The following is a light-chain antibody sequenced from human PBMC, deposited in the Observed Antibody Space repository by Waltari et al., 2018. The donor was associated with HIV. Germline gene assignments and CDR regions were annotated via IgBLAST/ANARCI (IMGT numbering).Light chain of an antibody. Sequence: DIVMTQSPDSLAVSLGQRATINCKSSQSVLSSSNNKNYLAWYQQSPGQPPKPLISWASDRESGVSDRISGSGSGTDFTLTINSLQAEDVAVYYCQQYYNTPSITFGQGTRLEIK. V-gene: IGKV4-1*01. CDR1: QSVLSSSNNKNY. CDR3: QQYYNTPSIT. CDR2: WAS. J-gene: IGKJ5*01.